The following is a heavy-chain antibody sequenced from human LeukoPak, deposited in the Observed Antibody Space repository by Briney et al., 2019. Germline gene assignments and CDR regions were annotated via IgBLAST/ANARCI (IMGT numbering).Heavy chain of an antibody. CDR2: ISWDGGST. CDR1: GFTFDDYT. V-gene: IGHV3-43*01. D-gene: IGHD2-15*01. CDR3: AKDIGGYCSGGSCYSGGAFDI. Sequence: QPGGSLRLSCAASGFTFDDYTMHWVRHAPGKGLEWVPLISWDGGSTYYADSVKGRFTISRDNSKNSLYLQVNSLRTEDTALYYCAKDIGGYCSGGSCYSGGAFDIWGQGTMVTVSS. J-gene: IGHJ3*02.